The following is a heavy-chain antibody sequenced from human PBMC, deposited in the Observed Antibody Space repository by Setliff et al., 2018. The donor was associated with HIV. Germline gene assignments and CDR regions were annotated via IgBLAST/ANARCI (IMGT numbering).Heavy chain of an antibody. CDR3: ARHRRFADYIDV. CDR1: GDSMSSDNYF. J-gene: IGHJ6*03. Sequence: SETLSLTCTVSGDSMSSDNYFWVWVRQPPGKGLEWMGNIFHSGNTYYSPSLKSRVTMSLDTSMNQFSLKLTSVTAADTALYYCARHRRFADYIDVWGKGTTVTVSS. CDR2: IFHSGNT. V-gene: IGHV4-39*01.